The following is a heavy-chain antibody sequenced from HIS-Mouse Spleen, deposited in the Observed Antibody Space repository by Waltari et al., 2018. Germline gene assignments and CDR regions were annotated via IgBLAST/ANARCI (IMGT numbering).Heavy chain of an antibody. D-gene: IGHD2-8*01. Sequence: QVQLQQSGPGLVKPSQTLSLTCAISGDSVSSTRAAWNWLGQSASRGLEWLGRTYYRSKWYNDYAVSVKSRITINPDTSKNQFSLQLNSVTPEDTAVYYCARGYCTNGVCYDYWGQGTLVTVSS. CDR2: TYYRSKWYN. CDR3: ARGYCTNGVCYDY. V-gene: IGHV6-1*01. CDR1: GDSVSSTRAA. J-gene: IGHJ4*02.